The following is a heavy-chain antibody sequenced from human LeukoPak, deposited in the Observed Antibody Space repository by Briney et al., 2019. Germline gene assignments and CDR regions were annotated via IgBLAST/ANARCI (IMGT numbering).Heavy chain of an antibody. J-gene: IGHJ4*02. CDR3: AREAYDGPQPGTCFDY. V-gene: IGHV4-59*01. CDR2: IYYSGST. CDR1: GGSISSYY. Sequence: SETPSLTCAVSGGSISSYYWSWVRQPPGKGLEWIGDIYYSGSTNYNPSLKSRVTISVDTSKNQFSLKLSSVTAADTAVYYCAREAYDGPQPGTCFDYWGQGTLVTVSS. D-gene: IGHD3-22*01.